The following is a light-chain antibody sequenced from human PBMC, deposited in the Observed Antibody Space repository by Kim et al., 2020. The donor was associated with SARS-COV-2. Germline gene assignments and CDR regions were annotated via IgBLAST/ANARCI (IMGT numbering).Light chain of an antibody. V-gene: IGLV3-19*01. CDR3: NSRDSSGNHVV. CDR2: GKN. CDR1: SLRSYY. J-gene: IGLJ2*01. Sequence: SSELTQDPAVSVALGQTVRITCQGDSLRSYYASWYQQKPEQAPVLVIYGKNNRPSGIPDRFSGSSSGNTASVTITGAQAEDEADYYCNSRDSSGNHVVFGGGTKLTVL.